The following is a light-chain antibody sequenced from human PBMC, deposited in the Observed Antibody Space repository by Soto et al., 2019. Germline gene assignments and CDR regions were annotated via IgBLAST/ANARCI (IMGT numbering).Light chain of an antibody. Sequence: EIVMTQSPATLSVSPGERATLSCRASRSVSSNLAWYQQKPGQAPRLLIYGASTRATGIPARFSGSGSGTEFTLTISSLQSEDFAVYYCQQYNNWPFLITSCQVTRLAIK. CDR3: QQYNNWPFLIT. J-gene: IGKJ5*01. V-gene: IGKV3-15*01. CDR2: GAS. CDR1: RSVSSN.